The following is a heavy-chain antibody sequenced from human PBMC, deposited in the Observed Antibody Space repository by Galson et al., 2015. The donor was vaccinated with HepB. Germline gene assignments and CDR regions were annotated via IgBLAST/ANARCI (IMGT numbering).Heavy chain of an antibody. J-gene: IGHJ5*02. CDR2: IKQDGSEK. D-gene: IGHD1-20*01. V-gene: IGHV3-7*03. Sequence: CAASGFTFSSYWMSWVRQAPGKGLEWVANIKQDGSEKYYVDSVKGRFTISRDNAKNSLYLQMNSLRAEDTAVYYCARDNWNDGFNWFDPWGQGTLVTVSS. CDR1: GFTFSSYW. CDR3: ARDNWNDGFNWFDP.